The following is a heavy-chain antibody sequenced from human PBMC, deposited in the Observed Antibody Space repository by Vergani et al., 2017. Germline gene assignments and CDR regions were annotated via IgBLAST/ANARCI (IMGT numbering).Heavy chain of an antibody. CDR1: GGTFSSYT. CDR3: ARGCSGYDYVYYNWFDP. CDR2: IIPILGIA. J-gene: IGHJ5*02. V-gene: IGHV1-69*02. D-gene: IGHD5-12*01. Sequence: QVQLVQSGAEVKKPGSSVKVSCKASGGTFSSYTISWVRQAPGQGLEWMGRIIPILGIANYAQKFQGRVTITADKSTSTAYMGLSSLRSEDTAVYYCARGCSGYDYVYYNWFDPWGQGTLVTVSS.